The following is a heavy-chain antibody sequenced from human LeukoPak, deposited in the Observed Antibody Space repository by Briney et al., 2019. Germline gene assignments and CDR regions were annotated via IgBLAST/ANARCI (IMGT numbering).Heavy chain of an antibody. J-gene: IGHJ4*02. D-gene: IGHD6-25*01. CDR2: ISGSGGGT. CDR3: AKYMQRTAFDYFDY. V-gene: IGHV3-23*01. Sequence: GGSLRLSCAASGFTFSSYAMSWVRQAPGKGLEWVSTISGSGGGTYYADSVKGRFTTSRDNSKNTLYLQMNSLRAEDTAVFYCAKYMQRTAFDYFDYWGQGTLVTVSS. CDR1: GFTFSSYA.